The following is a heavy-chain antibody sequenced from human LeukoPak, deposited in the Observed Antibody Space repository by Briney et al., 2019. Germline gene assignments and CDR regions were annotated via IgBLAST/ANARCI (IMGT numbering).Heavy chain of an antibody. CDR3: ARDLGYYDRLDQFDC. V-gene: IGHV1-2*02. D-gene: IGHD3-22*01. CDR2: INPNSGGT. CDR1: GYTFTGYY. J-gene: IGHJ4*02. Sequence: ASVKVSCKASGYTFTGYYIHWVRQAPGQGLEWMGWINPNSGGTNSAQQFQGRVTLTRDTSISTAYMELSRLRSDDTAVNYCARDLGYYDRLDQFDCWGQGTLVTVFS.